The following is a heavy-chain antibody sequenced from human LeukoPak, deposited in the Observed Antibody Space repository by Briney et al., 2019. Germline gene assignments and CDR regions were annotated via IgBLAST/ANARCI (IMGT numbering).Heavy chain of an antibody. CDR2: IYYSGST. CDR1: GGSISSYY. J-gene: IGHJ3*02. V-gene: IGHV4-59*01. Sequence: PSETLSLTCTVSGGSISSYYWSWIRQPPGKGLEWIGYIYYSGSTNYNPSLKSRVTISVDTSKNQFSLKLSSVTAADTAVYYCARAPYDIITGHRHGDAFDIWGRGTMVTVSS. CDR3: ARAPYDIITGHRHGDAFDI. D-gene: IGHD3-9*01.